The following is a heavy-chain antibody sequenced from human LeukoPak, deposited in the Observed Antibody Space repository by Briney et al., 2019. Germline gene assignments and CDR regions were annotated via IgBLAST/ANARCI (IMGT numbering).Heavy chain of an antibody. V-gene: IGHV3-23*01. J-gene: IGHJ4*02. D-gene: IGHD3-22*01. Sequence: GGPLRPSCAASGFTFSSYAMSWVRQAPGKGLEWVSAISGSGGSTYYADSVKGRFTISRDNSKNTLYLQMNSLRAEDTAVYYCAKVALTMIVVVNIFDYWGQGTLVTVSS. CDR3: AKVALTMIVVVNIFDY. CDR1: GFTFSSYA. CDR2: ISGSGGST.